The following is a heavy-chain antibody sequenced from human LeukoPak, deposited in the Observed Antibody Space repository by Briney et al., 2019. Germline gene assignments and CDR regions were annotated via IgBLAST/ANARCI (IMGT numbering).Heavy chain of an antibody. D-gene: IGHD4-17*01. CDR3: ARGDYGSKDY. CDR2: ISSSSSYI. CDR1: GFTFSSYS. V-gene: IGHV3-21*01. Sequence: GGSLRLSCAASGFTFSSYSMNWVRQAPGKGLEWVSSISSSSSYIYYADSVKGRFTISRDNAKNSLYLQMNNLRAEYTAVYYCARGDYGSKDYWGQGTLVTVSS. J-gene: IGHJ4*02.